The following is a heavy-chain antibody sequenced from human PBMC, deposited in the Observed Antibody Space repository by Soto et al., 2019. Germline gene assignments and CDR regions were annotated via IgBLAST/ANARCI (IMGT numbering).Heavy chain of an antibody. D-gene: IGHD3-10*01. V-gene: IGHV2-5*02. Sequence: QITLKESGPTLVKPTQTLTLTCTFSGFSLSTSGVGVGWIRQPPGKALEWLALIYWDDDKRYSPSLKSRLTITKDTSKNQVVLTMTNMDPVDTATYYCARGLRITIVRGDWCDPWGQGTLVTVSS. CDR3: ARGLRITIVRGDWCDP. CDR2: IYWDDDK. J-gene: IGHJ5*02. CDR1: GFSLSTSGVG.